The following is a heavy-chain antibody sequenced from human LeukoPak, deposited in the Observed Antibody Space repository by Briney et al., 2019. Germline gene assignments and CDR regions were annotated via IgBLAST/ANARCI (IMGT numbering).Heavy chain of an antibody. J-gene: IGHJ3*02. CDR3: AKAAGYFGPNDAFDI. CDR1: GFTFSSYS. D-gene: IGHD3-9*01. CDR2: TSGGGVNT. V-gene: IGHV3-23*01. Sequence: GGSLRLSCAASGFTFSSYSMNWVRQAPGKGLQWVSTTSGGGVNTKYADSVMGRFTTSRDNSKNTLYLQMNSLRAEGTAVYYCAKAAGYFGPNDAFDIWGQGTMVTVSS.